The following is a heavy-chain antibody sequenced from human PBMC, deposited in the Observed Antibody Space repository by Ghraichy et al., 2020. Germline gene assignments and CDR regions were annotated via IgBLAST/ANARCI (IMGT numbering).Heavy chain of an antibody. J-gene: IGHJ4*02. CDR3: ARDLYASCDY. Sequence: GESLNISFVASGFTFSSYYMAWVRQTPGKGLEWVANINKDGSEKYYVDSIKGRFSISRDNAKNSLYLQMNSLRVEDTAVYYCARDLYASCDYWGQGTLVTVSS. D-gene: IGHD3-10*01. CDR2: INKDGSEK. CDR1: GFTFSSYY. V-gene: IGHV3-7*03.